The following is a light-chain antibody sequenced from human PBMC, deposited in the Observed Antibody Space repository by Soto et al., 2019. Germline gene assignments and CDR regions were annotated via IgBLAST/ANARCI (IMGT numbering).Light chain of an antibody. V-gene: IGKV3-20*01. CDR3: QQMRT. Sequence: EIVLTQSPGTLSLSPGERATLSCRASQSINSHLAWYQHKPGQAPRLLIYGASSRATGIPDRFSGSGSGTDFTLTISRLEPEDFAVYYCQQMRTFGQGTKVDIK. J-gene: IGKJ1*01. CDR1: QSINSH. CDR2: GAS.